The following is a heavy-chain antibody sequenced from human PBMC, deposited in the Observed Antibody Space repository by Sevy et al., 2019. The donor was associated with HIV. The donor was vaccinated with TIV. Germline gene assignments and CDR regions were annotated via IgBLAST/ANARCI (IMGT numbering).Heavy chain of an antibody. J-gene: IGHJ6*02. D-gene: IGHD6-19*01. CDR3: ARDTSGYSSGWYPYYNYYGLDV. CDR1: GGSNTDYY. Sequence: KQSQTLSLTCSVSGGSNTDYYWNWIRQPPGKGLEWIGHIHYFGSPNYNPSLKSRATISLDTSNNQVSLKLTSVTAADTAVYYCARDTSGYSSGWYPYYNYYGLDVWGQGTTVTVSS. CDR2: IHYFGSP. V-gene: IGHV4-59*01.